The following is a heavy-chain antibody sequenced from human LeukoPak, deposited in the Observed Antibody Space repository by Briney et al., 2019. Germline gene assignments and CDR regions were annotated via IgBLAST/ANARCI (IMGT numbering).Heavy chain of an antibody. J-gene: IGHJ6*02. Sequence: ASVKVSCKVSGYTLTELSMHWVRQAPGKGLEWMGGFDPEDGETIYAQKLQGRVTMTTDTSTSTAYMELRSLRSDDTAVYYCATGHCSGGSCYSGVYYYYGMDVWGQGTTVTVSS. CDR2: FDPEDGET. V-gene: IGHV1-24*01. CDR3: ATGHCSGGSCYSGVYYYYGMDV. D-gene: IGHD2-15*01. CDR1: GYTLTELS.